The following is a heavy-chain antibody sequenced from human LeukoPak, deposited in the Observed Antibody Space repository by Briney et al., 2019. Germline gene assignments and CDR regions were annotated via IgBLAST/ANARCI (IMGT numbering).Heavy chain of an antibody. J-gene: IGHJ4*02. CDR3: AKDPSSGWYGYFDY. D-gene: IGHD6-19*01. CDR1: GFTFSSYS. Sequence: GGSLRLSCTASGFTFSSYSMSWVRQAPGKGLEWVSAISGGGGDTYHADSVKGRFTISRDNSKNTLYLQMNSLRAEDTAVYYCAKDPSSGWYGYFDYWGQGTLVTVSS. CDR2: ISGGGGDT. V-gene: IGHV3-23*01.